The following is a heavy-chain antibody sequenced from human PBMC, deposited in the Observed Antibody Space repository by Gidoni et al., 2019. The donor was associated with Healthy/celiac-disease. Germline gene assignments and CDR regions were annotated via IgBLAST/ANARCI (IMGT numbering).Heavy chain of an antibody. D-gene: IGHD3-10*01. Sequence: QLQLQESGPGLVKPSETLSLTCTVSGGSISSSSYYWGWIRQPPGKGLEWIGSIYYSGSTYYNPSLKSRVTISVDTSKNQFSLKLSSVTAADTAVYYCARHAVWSQYFDYWGQGTLVTVSS. CDR2: IYYSGST. CDR1: GGSISSSSYY. J-gene: IGHJ4*02. V-gene: IGHV4-39*01. CDR3: ARHAVWSQYFDY.